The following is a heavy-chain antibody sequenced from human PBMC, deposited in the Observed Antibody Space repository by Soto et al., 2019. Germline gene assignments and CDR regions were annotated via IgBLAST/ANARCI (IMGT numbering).Heavy chain of an antibody. J-gene: IGHJ4*02. Sequence: EVQLLESGGGLVQPGGSLRLSCAASGFTFSSYAMSWVRQAPGKGLEWVSAISGSGGSTYYADSVKGRFTISRDNSKNTLYLQMNSLRAEDTAVYYCAKDPHYGNMIVVSPFDYWGQGTLVTVSS. CDR2: ISGSGGST. D-gene: IGHD3-22*01. CDR3: AKDPHYGNMIVVSPFDY. V-gene: IGHV3-23*01. CDR1: GFTFSSYA.